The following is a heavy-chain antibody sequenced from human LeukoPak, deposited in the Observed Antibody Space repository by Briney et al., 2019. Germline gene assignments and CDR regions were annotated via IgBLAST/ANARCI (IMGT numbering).Heavy chain of an antibody. D-gene: IGHD3-10*01. Sequence: GSLRLSCAASGFTFSDYWMTWVRQAPGRGLEWVANLKRDGSEKSYVDSVKGRFTISKDNAKNSLYLQMNSLRAEDMAVYFCTRDRGFFDYWGQGTLVTVSS. J-gene: IGHJ4*02. CDR1: GFTFSDYW. CDR3: TRDRGFFDY. V-gene: IGHV3-7*03. CDR2: LKRDGSEK.